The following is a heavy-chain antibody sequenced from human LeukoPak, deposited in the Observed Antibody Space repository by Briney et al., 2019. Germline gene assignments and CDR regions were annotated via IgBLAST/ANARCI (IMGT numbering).Heavy chain of an antibody. CDR2: ISSNSNYI. V-gene: IGHV3-21*01. J-gene: IGHJ6*02. CDR3: ARIRDYYDSSGYSYGYYGMDV. CDR1: GFTFSSYS. D-gene: IGHD3-22*01. Sequence: GGSLRLSCAASGFTFSSYSMNWVRQAPGKGLEWVSSISSNSNYIYYAGSVKGRFTISRDNAKNSLYLQMNSLRAEDTAVYYCARIRDYYDSSGYSYGYYGMDVWGQGTTVTVSS.